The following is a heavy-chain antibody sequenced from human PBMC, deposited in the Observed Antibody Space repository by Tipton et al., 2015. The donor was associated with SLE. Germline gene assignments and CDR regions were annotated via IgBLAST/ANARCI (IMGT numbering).Heavy chain of an antibody. CDR1: GFTFSSYA. V-gene: IGHV3-30-3*01. CDR3: ARGGSPDPNWFDP. J-gene: IGHJ5*02. D-gene: IGHD3-10*01. CDR2: ISYDGSNK. Sequence: SLRLSCAASGFTFSSYAMSWVRQAPGKGLEWVAVISYDGSNKYYADSVKGRFTISRDNSKNTLYLQMNSLRAEDTAVYYCARGGSPDPNWFDPWGQGTLVTVS.